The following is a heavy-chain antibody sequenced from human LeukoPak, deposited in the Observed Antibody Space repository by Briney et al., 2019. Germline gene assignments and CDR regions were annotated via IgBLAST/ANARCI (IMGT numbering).Heavy chain of an antibody. CDR3: ASHRGYYYDSSGYPGLGY. D-gene: IGHD3-22*01. CDR2: ISSSSSYI. CDR1: GFTFSSYA. Sequence: GGSLRLSCAASGFTFSSYAMSWVRQAPGKGLEWVSSISSSSSYIYYADSVKGRFTISRDNAKNSLYLQMNSLRAEDTAVYYCASHRGYYYDSSGYPGLGYWGQGTLVTVSS. V-gene: IGHV3-21*01. J-gene: IGHJ4*02.